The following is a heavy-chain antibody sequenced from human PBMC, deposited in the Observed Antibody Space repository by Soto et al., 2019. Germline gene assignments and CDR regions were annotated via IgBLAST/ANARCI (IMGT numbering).Heavy chain of an antibody. CDR2: IIPIFGTA. J-gene: IGHJ5*02. Sequence: ASVKVSCKASGGTFSSYAISWVRQAPGQGLEWMGGIIPIFGTANYAQKFQGRVTITADESTSTAYMELSSLRSEDTAVYYCASTIDYYGSGSYYIGFDPWGQGTLVTVSS. V-gene: IGHV1-69*13. D-gene: IGHD3-10*01. CDR1: GGTFSSYA. CDR3: ASTIDYYGSGSYYIGFDP.